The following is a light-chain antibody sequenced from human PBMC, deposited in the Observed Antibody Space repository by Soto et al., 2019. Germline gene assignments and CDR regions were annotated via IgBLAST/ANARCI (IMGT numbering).Light chain of an antibody. J-gene: IGKJ1*01. CDR3: QQYGSSPVT. CDR1: QSVSSSY. CDR2: GAS. Sequence: EIVLTQSPGTLSLSPGERATLSCWASQSVSSSYLAWYQQKPGQAPRLLIYGASSRATGMPDRFSGSGSGTDFTLTISRLEPEDSAVYYCQQYGSSPVTFGQGTKVDIK. V-gene: IGKV3-20*01.